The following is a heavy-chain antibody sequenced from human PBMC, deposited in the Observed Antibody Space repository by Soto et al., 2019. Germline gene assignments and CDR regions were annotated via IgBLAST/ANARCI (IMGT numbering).Heavy chain of an antibody. CDR1: GGSFSGYY. CDR3: ARLGAPRNYDFWSGYPRPYYFDF. CDR2: INHRGST. V-gene: IGHV4-34*01. Sequence: PSETLSLTCAVYGGSFSGYYWSWIRQPPGKGLEWIGEINHRGSTNYNPSLKSRVTISVDTSKNQFSLKLSSVTAADTAVYYCARLGAPRNYDFWSGYPRPYYFDFWGQGTLVTVSS. D-gene: IGHD3-3*01. J-gene: IGHJ4*02.